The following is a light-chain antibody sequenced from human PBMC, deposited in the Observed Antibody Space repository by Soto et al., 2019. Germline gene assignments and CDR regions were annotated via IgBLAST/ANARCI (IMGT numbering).Light chain of an antibody. CDR2: AAS. CDR1: QGIIDY. V-gene: IGKV1-27*01. Sequence: DIQMTQSPSSLSASVGDTVTITCRASQGIIDYLAWYQQRPGKVPKLLIYAASTLQTGVPSRFSGSGAGTDFTLTISSLQPEDVATYYCQKYDSAPQPFGHGTKVEIK. CDR3: QKYDSAPQP. J-gene: IGKJ1*01.